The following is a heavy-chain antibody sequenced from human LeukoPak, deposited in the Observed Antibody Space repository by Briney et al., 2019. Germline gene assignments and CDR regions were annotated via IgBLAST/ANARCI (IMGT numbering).Heavy chain of an antibody. CDR2: IYYSGST. J-gene: IGHJ4*02. D-gene: IGHD2-21*02. Sequence: SQTLSLTCTVSGGSISSSSYYWGWIRQPPGKGLEWIGSIYYSGSTYYNPSLKSRVTISVDTSKNQFSLKLSSVTAADTAVYYCARHSQNDSSFDYWGQGTLVTVSS. CDR1: GGSISSSSYY. CDR3: ARHSQNDSSFDY. V-gene: IGHV4-39*01.